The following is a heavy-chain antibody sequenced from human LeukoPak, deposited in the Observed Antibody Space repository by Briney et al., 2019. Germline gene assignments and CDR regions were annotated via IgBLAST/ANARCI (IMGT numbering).Heavy chain of an antibody. D-gene: IGHD2-2*03. CDR3: ARDGSGFDV. Sequence: SETLSLTCTVSGGFIIGYYWSWNRQSPGRGLEWLGYIYDSGSTKYNPSLKSRVTISVDASKNQISLKLTSMTAADTAVYYCARDGSGFDVWGQGTKVTVSS. CDR2: IYDSGST. CDR1: GGFIIGYY. J-gene: IGHJ3*01. V-gene: IGHV4-59*01.